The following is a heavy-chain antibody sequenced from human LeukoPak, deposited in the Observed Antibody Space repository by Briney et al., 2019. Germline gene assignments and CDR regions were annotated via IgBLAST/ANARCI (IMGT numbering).Heavy chain of an antibody. Sequence: PGGSLRFSCAASGFTFSGSALHWVRQASGKGLEWVGRIRSTANGYATAYDASVKGRLTISRDDSKNTAYSQMDSQKTEDTAVYYCTGNYYGSGSYADFDYWGQGTLVTASS. D-gene: IGHD3-10*01. V-gene: IGHV3-73*01. J-gene: IGHJ4*02. CDR1: GFTFSGSA. CDR2: IRSTANGYAT. CDR3: TGNYYGSGSYADFDY.